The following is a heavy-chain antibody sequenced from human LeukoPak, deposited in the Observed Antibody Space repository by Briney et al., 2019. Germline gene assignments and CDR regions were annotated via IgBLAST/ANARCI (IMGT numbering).Heavy chain of an antibody. V-gene: IGHV1-69*13. CDR3: ARPVDYYGSGSYYPSWYFDL. Sequence: SVKVSCKVSVGTFSSYAISWVRQAPGQGLEWMGGVIPIFGTANYAQKFQGRVTITADESTSTAYMELSSLRSEDTAVYYCARPVDYYGSGSYYPSWYFDLWGRGTLVTVSS. CDR1: VGTFSSYA. CDR2: VIPIFGTA. D-gene: IGHD3-10*01. J-gene: IGHJ2*01.